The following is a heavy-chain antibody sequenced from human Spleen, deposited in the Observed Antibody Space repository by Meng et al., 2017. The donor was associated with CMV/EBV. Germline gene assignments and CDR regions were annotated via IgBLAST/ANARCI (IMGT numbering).Heavy chain of an antibody. CDR3: ARGQNYDFWRGHYYYFDY. D-gene: IGHD3-3*01. J-gene: IGHJ4*02. Sequence: FSSYGMHWVRQAPGKGLEWIGEINHSGNTNYNPSLKSRVTISVDSSKNQFSLKLRSVTAADTAVYYCARGQNYDFWRGHYYYFDYWGQGTLVTVSS. V-gene: IGHV4-34*01. CDR1: FSSYG. CDR2: INHSGNT.